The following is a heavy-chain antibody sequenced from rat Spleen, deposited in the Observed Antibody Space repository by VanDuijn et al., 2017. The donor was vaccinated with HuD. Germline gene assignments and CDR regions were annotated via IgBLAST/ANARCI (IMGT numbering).Heavy chain of an antibody. CDR3: ARRYYDAPFDY. J-gene: IGHJ2*01. CDR1: GFTFSNYD. V-gene: IGHV5-25*01. Sequence: EVQLVESGGGLVQPGRSMKLSCAASGFTFSNYDMAWVRQAPTKGLEWVAYISHDGSNTYFRDSVKGRFIISRDNTKSTLYLQMDSLRSEDTATYFCARRYYDAPFDYWGQGVTVTVSS. CDR2: ISHDGSNT. D-gene: IGHD1-12*01.